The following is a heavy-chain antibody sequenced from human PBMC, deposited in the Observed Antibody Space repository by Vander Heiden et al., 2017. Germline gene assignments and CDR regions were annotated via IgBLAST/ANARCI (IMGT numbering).Heavy chain of an antibody. CDR3: ARDADTSSHYSLLDY. Sequence: QVQLVESGGGVVQPGRSLRRSCAASGFTFSSYGMHWVRQAPGKGLEWVAVSWYHGNREDYVDSVRGRFTVARDQSKKMVYLQMDSLRAEDTAVYYCARDADTSSHYSLLDYWGQGTLVTVSS. J-gene: IGHJ4*02. CDR1: GFTFSSYG. V-gene: IGHV3-33*01. D-gene: IGHD3-22*01. CDR2: SWYHGNRE.